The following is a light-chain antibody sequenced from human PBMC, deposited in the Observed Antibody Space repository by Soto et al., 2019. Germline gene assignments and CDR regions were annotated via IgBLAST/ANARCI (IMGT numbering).Light chain of an antibody. CDR3: QQYSGNPFT. V-gene: IGKV3-15*01. J-gene: IGKJ2*01. Sequence: EIEMTQSPATLSASLGERATLSCRASQSVSISLAWYQQKPGRPPIRLIFDGSTLAYGIPSRFSGGGFETEFTLTITSLQSEDFATYYCQQYSGNPFTFGEGTKVEIK. CDR1: QSVSIS. CDR2: DGS.